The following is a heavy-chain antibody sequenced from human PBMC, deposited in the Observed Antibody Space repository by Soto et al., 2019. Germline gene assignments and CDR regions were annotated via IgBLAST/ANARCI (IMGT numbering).Heavy chain of an antibody. CDR3: ARGGGYCSSTSCYAWMGYYYYMDV. J-gene: IGHJ6*03. Sequence: QVQLQQWGAGLLKPSETLSLTCAVYGGSFSGYYWSWIRQPPGKGLEWIGEINHSGSTNYNPSLKSRVTISVDTSKNQFSLQLSSVTAADTAVYYCARGGGYCSSTSCYAWMGYYYYMDVWGKGTTVTVSS. D-gene: IGHD2-2*03. CDR1: GGSFSGYY. V-gene: IGHV4-34*01. CDR2: INHSGST.